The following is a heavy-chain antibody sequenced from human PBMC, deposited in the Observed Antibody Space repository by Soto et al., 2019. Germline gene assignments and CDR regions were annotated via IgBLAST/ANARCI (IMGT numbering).Heavy chain of an antibody. D-gene: IGHD6-13*01. CDR1: GGSISSSSYY. V-gene: IGHV4-39*01. CDR3: ARHDQGSSWKRSEYYFDY. Sequence: SETLSLTCTVSGGSISSSSYYWGWIRQPPGKGLEWIGSIYYSGSTYYNPSLKSRVTISVDTSKNQFSLKLSSVTAADTALYYCARHDQGSSWKRSEYYFDYWGQGTLVTVS. J-gene: IGHJ4*02. CDR2: IYYSGST.